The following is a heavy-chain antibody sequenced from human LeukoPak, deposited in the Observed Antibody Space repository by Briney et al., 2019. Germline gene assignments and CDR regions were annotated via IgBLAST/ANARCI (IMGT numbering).Heavy chain of an antibody. D-gene: IGHD4-17*01. J-gene: IGHJ3*02. Sequence: PGGSLRLACAASGFTFSNYAMTWVRQAPGKGLEWVSVISAGGSNTDYADSVKGRFTISRDNSKNTLYLQMNSLRAEDTAVYYCARGYEYGDRNAFDIWGQGTMVTVSS. CDR1: GFTFSNYA. CDR2: ISAGGSNT. CDR3: ARGYEYGDRNAFDI. V-gene: IGHV3-23*01.